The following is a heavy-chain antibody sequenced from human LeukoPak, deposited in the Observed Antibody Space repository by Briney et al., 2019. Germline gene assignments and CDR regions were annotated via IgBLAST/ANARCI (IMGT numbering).Heavy chain of an antibody. CDR2: INPNSGGT. V-gene: IGHV1-2*02. J-gene: IGHJ4*02. CDR1: GYTFTGYY. Sequence: GASVKVSCKASGYTFTGYYMHWVRQAPGQGLEWMGWINPNSGGTKYAQKFQGRVTMTRDTSISTTYMELSRLTSDDTAVYYCANWGGYGSGSNHDYWGLGTLVTVSS. CDR3: ANWGGYGSGSNHDY. D-gene: IGHD3-10*01.